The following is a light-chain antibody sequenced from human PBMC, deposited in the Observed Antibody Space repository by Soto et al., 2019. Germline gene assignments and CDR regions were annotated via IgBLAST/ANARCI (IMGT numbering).Light chain of an antibody. V-gene: IGLV1-47*01. CDR1: SSNIGSNY. CDR3: AAWDDSMSGYV. J-gene: IGLJ1*01. CDR2: RNN. Sequence: QSALTQPPSASGTPGQRVTISCSGSSSNIGSNYVYWYQQLPGTAPKLLIYRNNQRPSGVPDRFSGSKSGTSASLAISGLRSEDEADYYCAAWDDSMSGYVFGTGTTVTVL.